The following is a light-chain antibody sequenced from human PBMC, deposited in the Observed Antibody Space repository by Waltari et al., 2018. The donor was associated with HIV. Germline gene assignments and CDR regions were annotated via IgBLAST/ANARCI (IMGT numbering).Light chain of an antibody. CDR1: GSDVRAYDY. V-gene: IGLV2-14*01. J-gene: IGLJ2*01. CDR3: SSYSSSSTWI. Sequence: QSALTQHAAVSGSPGQSHTIPCTGTGSDVRAYDYVSWYQQHPGKPPKLMISEVTNRPSGVSNRFSGSKSGNTASLTISGLQAEDEADYYCSSYSSSSTWIFGGGTKLTVL. CDR2: EVT.